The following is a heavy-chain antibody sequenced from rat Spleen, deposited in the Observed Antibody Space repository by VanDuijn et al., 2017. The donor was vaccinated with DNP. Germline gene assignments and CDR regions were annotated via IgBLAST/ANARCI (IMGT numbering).Heavy chain of an antibody. V-gene: IGHV5-7*01. CDR1: GFTFSRYD. CDR3: ARQGGPGYNFDY. CDR2: ISFDGSAT. D-gene: IGHD1-4*01. J-gene: IGHJ2*01. Sequence: EVRLVESGGGLEQPGKSMKLSCSASGFTFSRYDMAWVRQAPKKGLEWVATISFDGSATYYRDTVQGRFTISRDNAKSILYLQRDSLRSEDTATYYCARQGGPGYNFDYWGQGVMVTVSS.